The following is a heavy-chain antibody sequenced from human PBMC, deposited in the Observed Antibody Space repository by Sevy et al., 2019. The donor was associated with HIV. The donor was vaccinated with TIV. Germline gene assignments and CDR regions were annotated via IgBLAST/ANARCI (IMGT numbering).Heavy chain of an antibody. D-gene: IGHD1-1*01. CDR3: AKGGTTRRDAFDI. J-gene: IGHJ3*02. V-gene: IGHV1-2*02. CDR1: GYTFTGYY. CDR2: INPNSGGT. Sequence: ASVKVSCKASGYTFTGYYMHWVRQAPGQGLEWMGWINPNSGGTNCAQKFQGRVNMTRDTSISTAYMELSRLRSDDTAVYYCAKGGTTRRDAFDIWGQGTMVTVSS.